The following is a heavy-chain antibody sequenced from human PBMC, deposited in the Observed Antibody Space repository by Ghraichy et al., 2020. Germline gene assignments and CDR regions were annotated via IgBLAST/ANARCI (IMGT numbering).Heavy chain of an antibody. V-gene: IGHV1-18*04. Sequence: ASVKVSCKASGYTFTSYGISWVRQAPGQGLEWMGWISAYNGNTNYAQKLQGRVTMTTDTSTSTAYMELRSLRSDDTAVYYCARDHRDMVRGVIIVYWGQGTLVTVSS. CDR2: ISAYNGNT. CDR3: ARDHRDMVRGVIIVY. CDR1: GYTFTSYG. D-gene: IGHD3-10*01. J-gene: IGHJ4*02.